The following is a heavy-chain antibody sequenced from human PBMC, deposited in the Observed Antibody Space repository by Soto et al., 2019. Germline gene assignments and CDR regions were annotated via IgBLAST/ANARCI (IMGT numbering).Heavy chain of an antibody. Sequence: QVQLQESGPGLVKPSETLSLTCTVSGGAISSFYWSWIRQPPGKGLEWIGYIYYSGSTNYNPSLKSRVTISVDTSKNQFSLKLSSVTAADTAVYYCARTHDYYGSGSRTLYFDYWGQGTLVTVSS. CDR1: GGAISSFY. V-gene: IGHV4-59*01. CDR3: ARTHDYYGSGSRTLYFDY. D-gene: IGHD3-10*01. J-gene: IGHJ4*02. CDR2: IYYSGST.